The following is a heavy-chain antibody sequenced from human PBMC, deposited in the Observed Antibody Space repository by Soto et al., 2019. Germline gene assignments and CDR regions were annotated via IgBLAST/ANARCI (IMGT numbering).Heavy chain of an antibody. CDR2: IDPSDSYT. V-gene: IGHV5-10-1*01. J-gene: IGHJ4*02. Sequence: VXLEITCKSSACXFTRYSGTWLRHMPGKGRASMWTIDPSDSYTNYSPSFQGHVTSSADKSISTAYLQRSSMKASDTAMYYCAKGFIAARRCDYWGQGTLVTVSS. CDR1: ACXFTRYS. CDR3: AKGFIAARRCDY. D-gene: IGHD6-6*01.